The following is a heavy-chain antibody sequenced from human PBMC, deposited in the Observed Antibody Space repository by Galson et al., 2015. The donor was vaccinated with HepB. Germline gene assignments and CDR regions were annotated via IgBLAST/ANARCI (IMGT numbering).Heavy chain of an antibody. CDR3: ATYEGGYCSSTSCNSNNYYYYYMDV. D-gene: IGHD2-2*01. V-gene: IGHV1-18*01. J-gene: IGHJ6*03. Sequence: SVKVSCKASGYTFTSYGISWVRQAPGQGLEWMGWISAYNGNTNYAQKLQGRVTMTTDTSTSTAYMELRSLRSDDTAVYYCATYEGGYCSSTSCNSNNYYYYYMDVWGKGTTVTVSS. CDR2: ISAYNGNT. CDR1: GYTFTSYG.